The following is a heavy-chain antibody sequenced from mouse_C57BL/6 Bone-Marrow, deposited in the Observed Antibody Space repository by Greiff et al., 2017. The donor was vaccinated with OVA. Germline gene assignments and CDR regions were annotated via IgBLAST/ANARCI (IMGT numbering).Heavy chain of an antibody. J-gene: IGHJ2*01. CDR1: GYTFTDYY. V-gene: IGHV1-26*01. CDR3: AFITTVVAGDY. CDR2: INPNNGGT. D-gene: IGHD1-1*01. Sequence: VQLQQSGPELVKPGASVKISCKASGYTFTDYYMNWVKQSHGKSLEWIGDINPNNGGTSYNQKFKGKATLTVDKSSSTAYMELRSLTSEDSAVYYCAFITTVVAGDYWGQGTTLTVSS.